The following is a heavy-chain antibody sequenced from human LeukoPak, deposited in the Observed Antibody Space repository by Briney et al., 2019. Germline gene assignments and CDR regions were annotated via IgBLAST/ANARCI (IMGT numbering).Heavy chain of an antibody. Sequence: SGPTLVKPTQTLTLTCTFSGFSLSTSGVGVGWIRQPPGKALEWLALINWDDQKVYSPSVQSRLSITKDTSKNQVVVTLTNVDPADTATYYCAHRRDSSGYQYRYWFAPWGQGTLVTVSS. D-gene: IGHD3-22*01. J-gene: IGHJ5*02. CDR1: GFSLSTSGVG. V-gene: IGHV2-5*02. CDR3: AHRRDSSGYQYRYWFAP. CDR2: INWDDQK.